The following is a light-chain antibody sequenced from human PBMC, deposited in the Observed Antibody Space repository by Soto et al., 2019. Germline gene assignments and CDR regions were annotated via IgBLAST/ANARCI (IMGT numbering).Light chain of an antibody. V-gene: IGKV2-28*01. Sequence: DLVMTQSPLSLPVTPGEPASISCRSSQSLLHSNGYNYLDWYLQKPGQSPQLLIYLGSNRASGVPDRFSGSRSGTDFTLKISRVEAEDFALYYCMQALHTPPTFGQGTKVEIK. CDR2: LGS. J-gene: IGKJ1*01. CDR3: MQALHTPPT. CDR1: QSLLHSNGYNY.